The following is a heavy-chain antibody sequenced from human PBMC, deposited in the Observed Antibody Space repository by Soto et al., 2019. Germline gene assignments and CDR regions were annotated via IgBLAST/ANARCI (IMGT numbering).Heavy chain of an antibody. J-gene: IGHJ4*02. CDR1: GYTFTSYS. Sequence: SCKASGYTFTSYSIHWVRQAPGKGLGWVSSISSDSTTIYYADSVKGRFTISRDNARDSLYLQMNSLRDEDTAVYYCARVRHYGAGTYYTDWGQGTLVTVSS. D-gene: IGHD3-10*01. CDR2: ISSDSTTI. V-gene: IGHV3-48*02. CDR3: ARVRHYGAGTYYTD.